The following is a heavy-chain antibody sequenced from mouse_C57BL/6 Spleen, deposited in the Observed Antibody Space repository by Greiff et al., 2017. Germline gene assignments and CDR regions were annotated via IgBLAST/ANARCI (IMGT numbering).Heavy chain of an antibody. J-gene: IGHJ1*03. Sequence: EVQLVESGGGLVQPGGSLSLSCAASGFTFTDYYMSWVRQPPGQALEWLGFIRHKANGYTTDYSASVKGRFTISRDNSQSILYHQMNALRTEDRATDYWASLTTVVAHWYFDVWGTGTTVTVSS. CDR1: GFTFTDYY. V-gene: IGHV7-3*01. CDR3: ASLTTVVAHWYFDV. D-gene: IGHD1-1*01. CDR2: IRHKANGYTT.